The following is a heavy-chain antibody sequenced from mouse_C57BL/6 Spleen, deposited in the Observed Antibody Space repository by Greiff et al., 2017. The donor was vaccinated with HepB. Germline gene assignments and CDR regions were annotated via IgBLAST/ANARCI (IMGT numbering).Heavy chain of an antibody. CDR3: ATFFDY. CDR1: GYTFTDYY. CDR2: IYPGSGNT. J-gene: IGHJ2*01. Sequence: VQRVESGAELVRPGASVKLSCKASGYTFTDYYINWVKQRPGQGLEWIARIYPGSGNTYYNEKFKGKATLTAEKSSSTAYMQLSSLTSEDSAVYFCATFFDYWGQGTTLTVSS. V-gene: IGHV1-76*01.